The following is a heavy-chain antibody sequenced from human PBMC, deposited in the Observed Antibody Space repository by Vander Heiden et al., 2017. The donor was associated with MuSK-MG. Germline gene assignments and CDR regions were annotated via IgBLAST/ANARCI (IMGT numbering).Heavy chain of an antibody. J-gene: IGHJ4*02. CDR2: IYYSGST. CDR1: GGSVSSGSYY. D-gene: IGHD2-15*01. V-gene: IGHV4-61*01. CDR3: ARFKGGGNTFDY. Sequence: QVQLQESGPGLVKPSETLSLTCTVSGGSVSSGSYYWSWIRQPPGKGLEWIGYIYYSGSTNYNPSLKSRVTISVDTSKNQFSLKLSSVTAADTAVYYCARFKGGGNTFDYWGQGTLVTVSS.